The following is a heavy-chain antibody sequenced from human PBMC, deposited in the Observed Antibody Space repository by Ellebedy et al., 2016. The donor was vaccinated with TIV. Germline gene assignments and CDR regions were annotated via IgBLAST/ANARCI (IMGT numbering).Heavy chain of an antibody. J-gene: IGHJ4*02. CDR1: GGSISSSSYY. D-gene: IGHD4-17*01. V-gene: IGHV4-61*05. CDR3: ARGHYGDYAF. CDR2: ILYIGST. Sequence: SETLSLTCTVSGGSISSSSYYLSWIRQPPGKGLEWVGYILYIGSTNYNPSLKSRVTISVDTSKNQFSLKLSSVTAADTAVYYCARGHYGDYAFWGQGTLVTVSS.